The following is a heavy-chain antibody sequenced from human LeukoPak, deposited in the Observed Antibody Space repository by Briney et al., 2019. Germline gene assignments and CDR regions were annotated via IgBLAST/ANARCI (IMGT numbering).Heavy chain of an antibody. CDR1: GFTFSSYW. Sequence: GGSLRLSCAASGFTFSSYWMTWVRQAPGRGLEGVANIKQDSSERYYVDSVKGRFTISRDNANNSLYLQMNSLRGEDTAVYSCARGFRGANWFDPWGQGTLVTVSS. CDR2: IKQDSSER. CDR3: ARGFRGANWFDP. J-gene: IGHJ5*02. V-gene: IGHV3-7*04. D-gene: IGHD3-10*01.